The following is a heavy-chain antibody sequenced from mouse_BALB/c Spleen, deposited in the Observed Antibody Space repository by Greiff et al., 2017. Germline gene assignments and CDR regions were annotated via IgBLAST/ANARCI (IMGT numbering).Heavy chain of an antibody. Sequence: QVQLKESGPGLVAPSQSLSITCTVSGFSLTSYGVHWVRQPPGKGLEWLGVIWAGGSTNYNSALMSRLSISKDNSKSQVFLKMNSLQTDDTAMYYCAREGLRRGHYYAMDYWGQGTSVTVSS. CDR1: GFSLTSYG. D-gene: IGHD2-2*01. V-gene: IGHV2-9*02. CDR2: IWAGGST. J-gene: IGHJ4*01. CDR3: AREGLRRGHYYAMDY.